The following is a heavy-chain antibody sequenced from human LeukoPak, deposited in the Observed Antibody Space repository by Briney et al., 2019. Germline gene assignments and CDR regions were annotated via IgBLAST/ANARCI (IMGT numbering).Heavy chain of an antibody. V-gene: IGHV3-21*01. Sequence: PGGSLRLSCTASGFTFSSYTITWVRQAPGKGLEWVSSISSSSSYIYYADSVKGRFTISRDSAKNSLYLQMNSLRAEDTAVYYCARVRSGYDSLDYWGQGALVTVSS. D-gene: IGHD5-12*01. CDR2: ISSSSSYI. J-gene: IGHJ4*02. CDR3: ARVRSGYDSLDY. CDR1: GFTFSSYT.